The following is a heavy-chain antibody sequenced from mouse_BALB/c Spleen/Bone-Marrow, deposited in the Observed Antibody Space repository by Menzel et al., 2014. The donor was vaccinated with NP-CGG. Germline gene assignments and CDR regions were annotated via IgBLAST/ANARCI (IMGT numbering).Heavy chain of an antibody. D-gene: IGHD2-14*01. V-gene: IGHV1-80*01. CDR3: AGVRDYRYDGAFDY. CDR2: IYPGDGDT. CDR1: GYAFSSYW. Sequence: QVQLKQSGAELVRPGSSVKISCKASGYAFSSYWMNWVKQRPGQGLEWIGQIYPGDGDTNYNGKFKGKATLTADKSSSTAYKQLSSLTSEDSAVYFCAGVRDYRYDGAFDYWGQGTTLTVSS. J-gene: IGHJ2*01.